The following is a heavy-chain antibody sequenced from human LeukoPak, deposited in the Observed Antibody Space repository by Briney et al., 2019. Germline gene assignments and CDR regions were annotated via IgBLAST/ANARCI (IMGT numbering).Heavy chain of an antibody. D-gene: IGHD3-22*01. CDR3: ARRFSSYDSSGYSFYYYLDV. CDR1: GGSITSYY. V-gene: IGHV4-59*01. CDR2: LYYGGST. J-gene: IGHJ6*03. Sequence: PSETPSLTCTVSGGSITSYYWSWIRQPPGKGLEWIGYLYYGGSTNYNPSLKSRVTISLDTSKNQFSLNLSSVTAADTAVYYCARRFSSYDSSGYSFYYYLDVWGKGTTVTVSS.